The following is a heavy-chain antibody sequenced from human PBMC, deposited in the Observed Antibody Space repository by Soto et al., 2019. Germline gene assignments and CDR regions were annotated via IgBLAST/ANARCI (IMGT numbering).Heavy chain of an antibody. CDR3: ARDFRALVVVVAAEDAFDI. V-gene: IGHV3-21*01. D-gene: IGHD2-15*01. J-gene: IGHJ3*02. Sequence: GGSLRLSCAASGFTFSSYSMNWVRQAPGKGLEWVSSISSSSSYIYYADSVKGRFTISGDNAKNSLYLQMNSLRAEDTAVYYCARDFRALVVVVAAEDAFDIWGQGTMVTVSS. CDR2: ISSSSSYI. CDR1: GFTFSSYS.